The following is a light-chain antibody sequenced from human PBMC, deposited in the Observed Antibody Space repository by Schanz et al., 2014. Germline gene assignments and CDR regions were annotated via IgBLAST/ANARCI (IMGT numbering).Light chain of an antibody. CDR2: DAS. J-gene: IGKJ1*01. Sequence: DIHITQSPSSLSASVGDRVTITCQASQDVNNYVNWYQQKPGTAPKLLIYDASNLETGVPSRFSGSGSGTEFTLTISSLQPDDFATYYCQQYHSYRTFGQGTKVDIK. V-gene: IGKV1-33*01. CDR1: QDVNNY. CDR3: QQYHSYRT.